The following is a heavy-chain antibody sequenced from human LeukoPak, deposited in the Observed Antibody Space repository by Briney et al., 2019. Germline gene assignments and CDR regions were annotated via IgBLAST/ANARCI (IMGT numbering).Heavy chain of an antibody. CDR1: GFISSFW. J-gene: IGHJ6*02. D-gene: IGHD3-9*01. Sequence: GSLRLSCAASGFISSFWMSWVRQAPGKGLEWVANIKEDGSAKYYVDSVKGRFSISRDNAKNSLYLQMNTLRVEDTAVYYCTRDLMDYDVSTGLHHYYMDVWGQGTTVTVSS. CDR3: TRDLMDYDVSTGLHHYYMDV. CDR2: IKEDGSAK. V-gene: IGHV3-7*01.